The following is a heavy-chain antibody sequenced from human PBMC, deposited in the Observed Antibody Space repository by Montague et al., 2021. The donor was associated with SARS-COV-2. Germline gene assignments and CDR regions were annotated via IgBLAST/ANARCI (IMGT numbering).Heavy chain of an antibody. D-gene: IGHD1-1*01. J-gene: IGHJ5*02. CDR3: ARGFTTGFYPYWFDL. CDR2: IFKSGTA. CDR1: GDSINTGNLY. Sequence: TLSLTCTVSGDSINTGNLYWSWIRQPAGKQLEWIGRIFKSGTANYNPPLKGRVTITMDTSKNEFSLKLRYVTAADTAMYFCARGFTTGFYPYWFDLWGQGALVTVSS. V-gene: IGHV4-61*02.